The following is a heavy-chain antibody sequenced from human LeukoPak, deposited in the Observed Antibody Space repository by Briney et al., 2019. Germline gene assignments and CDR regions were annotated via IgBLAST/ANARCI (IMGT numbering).Heavy chain of an antibody. CDR2: INCSGSST. Sequence: GGSLRLTCAASGCTFSSYATSWVRQAPGKGLEWVGAINCSGSSTYYADSVRGRFTISRDINKNTLNLQMYSTRAEDTAVYYCAIPVATLEYAFDIWGQVTMVTVSS. J-gene: IGHJ3*02. CDR3: AIPVATLEYAFDI. CDR1: GCTFSSYA. D-gene: IGHD5-12*01. V-gene: IGHV3-23*01.